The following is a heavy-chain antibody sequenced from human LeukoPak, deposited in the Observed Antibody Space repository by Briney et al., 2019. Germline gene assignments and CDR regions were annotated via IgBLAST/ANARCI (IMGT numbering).Heavy chain of an antibody. CDR1: GYTFTNYY. CDR3: ARERETTAFDF. Sequence: GASVKVSCKASGYTFTNYYIHWVRQVPGQGREWMGWINPNSGGTNYAQKFQGRVTMTRATSISTAYMEVSRLRSDDTAVYYCARERETTAFDFWGQGTLVTVSS. CDR2: INPNSGGT. V-gene: IGHV1-2*02. J-gene: IGHJ4*02. D-gene: IGHD1-1*01.